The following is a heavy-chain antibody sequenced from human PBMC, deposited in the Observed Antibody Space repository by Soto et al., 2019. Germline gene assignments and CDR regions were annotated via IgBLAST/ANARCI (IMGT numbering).Heavy chain of an antibody. Sequence: VKVSCKVSGGTFSSSTISWARQAPGQGLEWMGRIIPILGIANYAQKFQGRVTITADKSTSTAYMELSSLRSEDTAVYYCASESIAALTGWFDPWGQGTLVTVSS. CDR1: GGTFSSST. CDR3: ASESIAALTGWFDP. J-gene: IGHJ5*02. D-gene: IGHD6-6*01. CDR2: IIPILGIA. V-gene: IGHV1-69*02.